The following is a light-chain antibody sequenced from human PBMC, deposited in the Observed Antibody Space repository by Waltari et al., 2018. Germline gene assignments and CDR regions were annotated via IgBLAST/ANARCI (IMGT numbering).Light chain of an antibody. V-gene: IGLV2-14*03. CDR2: DVT. CDR1: YSDIGSSKW. CDR3: ASSTNLNTVV. J-gene: IGLJ3*02. Sequence: QSALAQPASVSGSPGQSVTISSFGSYSDIGSSKWVSWYRQDPDRAPKLLIFDVTKRPSGVSTRFSGSKSGNTASLTISGLQTDDTSDYYCASSTNLNTVVFGGGTKLTV.